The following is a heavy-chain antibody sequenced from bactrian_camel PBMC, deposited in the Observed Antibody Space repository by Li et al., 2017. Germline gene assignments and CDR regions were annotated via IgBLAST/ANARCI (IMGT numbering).Heavy chain of an antibody. D-gene: IGHD1*01. V-gene: IGHV3S54*01. CDR2: IYTGTKSVYGDTT. CDR1: GNNNSSNY. Sequence: HVQLVESGGGSVQAGGSLRLSCVASGNNNSSNYMAWFRQSPGKQREGVAIIYTGTKSVYGDTTYYPDSVKGRFTISHDNAKNSVDLQMNSLKPDDTAVYYCAATGQMLSVAGCRTQGTQVTVS. J-gene: IGHJ4*01.